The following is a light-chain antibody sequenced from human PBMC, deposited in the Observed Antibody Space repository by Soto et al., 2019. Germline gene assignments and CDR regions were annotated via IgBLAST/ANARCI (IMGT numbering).Light chain of an antibody. CDR3: QQYHKYPRT. J-gene: IGKJ1*01. V-gene: IGKV1-5*03. Sequence: ILLTQSPSSLSASVGDRVTITCRASQSISIWLAWYQQKPGQAPKLLIYTASTVESGVPSRFSGSGSGTEFTLTISSLQPDDFATYYCQQYHKYPRTFGQGTKVDIK. CDR1: QSISIW. CDR2: TAS.